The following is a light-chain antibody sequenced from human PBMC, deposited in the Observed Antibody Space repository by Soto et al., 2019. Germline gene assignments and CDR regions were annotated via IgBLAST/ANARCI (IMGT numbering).Light chain of an antibody. Sequence: DIQMTQSPSSLSVSVGDRVTITCQASRYIGNYLNWYQQKPGKAPKLLINDASSLEMGVPSRFSGSGSGTDFSVTISSLQPEDIATYYWQQYHSLPITFGQGTRLDI. V-gene: IGKV1-33*01. CDR1: RYIGNY. CDR2: DAS. CDR3: QQYHSLPIT. J-gene: IGKJ5*01.